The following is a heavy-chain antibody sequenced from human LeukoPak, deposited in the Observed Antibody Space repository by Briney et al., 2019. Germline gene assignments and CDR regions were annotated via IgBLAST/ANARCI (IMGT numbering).Heavy chain of an antibody. D-gene: IGHD2-15*01. CDR2: LSGSGTST. J-gene: IGHJ4*02. Sequence: PGGSLRLSCAASGVTFSSYAMSWVRQAPGKGLEWVSALSGSGTSTFYADSVKGRFTISRDNSKNTLYLQMNSLRAEDTAVYYCAKGRAVEVVAALNYWGQGTEVTVSS. CDR3: AKGRAVEVVAALNY. CDR1: GVTFSSYA. V-gene: IGHV3-23*01.